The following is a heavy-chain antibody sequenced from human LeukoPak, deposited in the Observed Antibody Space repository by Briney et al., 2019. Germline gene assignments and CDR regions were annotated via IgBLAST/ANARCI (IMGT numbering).Heavy chain of an antibody. CDR1: GFTFSSYA. J-gene: IGHJ4*02. CDR3: ARGPKDYGGNGYFDY. D-gene: IGHD4-23*01. Sequence: GGSLRLSCAASGFTFSSYAMHWVRQAPGKGLEWVAVISYDGSNKYYADSVKGRFTISRDNSKNTLYLQMNSLRSEDTAVYYCARGPKDYGGNGYFDYWGQGTLVTVSS. CDR2: ISYDGSNK. V-gene: IGHV3-30-3*01.